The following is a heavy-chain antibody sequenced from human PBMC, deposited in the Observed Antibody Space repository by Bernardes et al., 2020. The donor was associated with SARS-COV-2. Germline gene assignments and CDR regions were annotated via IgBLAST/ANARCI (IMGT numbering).Heavy chain of an antibody. V-gene: IGHV4-61*02. Sequence: SETLSLTCTVSGGSIVSGNYYWSWIRRPAGKGLEWIGRVYTSGSTSHNPSLKSRVTISIDTSKNQFSLKLTSVTAADTAVYYCARENDSSGYHPPDYYYYYGMDVWGQGTTVTVSS. CDR2: VYTSGST. D-gene: IGHD3-22*01. CDR1: GGSIVSGNYY. J-gene: IGHJ6*02. CDR3: ARENDSSGYHPPDYYYYYGMDV.